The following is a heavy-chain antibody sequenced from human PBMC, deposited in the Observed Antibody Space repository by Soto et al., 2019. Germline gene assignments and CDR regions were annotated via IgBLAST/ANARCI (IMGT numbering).Heavy chain of an antibody. V-gene: IGHV3-74*01. CDR3: ARGVSGFYGMDV. J-gene: IGHJ6*02. CDR2: INSDGSRT. CDR1: GFTFSKFW. D-gene: IGHD3-10*01. Sequence: EVQLVESGGGLVQPGGSLRLSCAASGFTFSKFWMHWVRQAPGKGLVWVSRINSDGSRTNNADSVAGRFTISRDNAKTTLYLQMSSLGVEDTAVFYCARGVSGFYGMDVWGHGTTVTVSS.